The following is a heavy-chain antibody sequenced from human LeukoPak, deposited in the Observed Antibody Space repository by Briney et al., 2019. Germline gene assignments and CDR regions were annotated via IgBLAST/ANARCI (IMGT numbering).Heavy chain of an antibody. Sequence: PGGSLRLSCAASGLTFDDYAMHWVRQAPGKGLEWVSGISWNSGSIGYADSVKGRFTISRDNAKNSLYLQINSLRAEDMALYYCATQPSRRNRAFDIWGQGTMVTVSS. D-gene: IGHD2/OR15-2a*01. CDR2: ISWNSGSI. CDR1: GLTFDDYA. CDR3: ATQPSRRNRAFDI. J-gene: IGHJ3*02. V-gene: IGHV3-9*03.